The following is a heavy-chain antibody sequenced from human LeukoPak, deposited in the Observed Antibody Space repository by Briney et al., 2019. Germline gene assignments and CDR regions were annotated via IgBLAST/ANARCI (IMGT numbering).Heavy chain of an antibody. CDR2: ISYDGSNK. D-gene: IGHD6-6*01. CDR3: ARSKSSSSPNFDY. CDR1: GFTFSSYA. J-gene: IGHJ4*02. V-gene: IGHV3-30-3*01. Sequence: QSEGSLRLSCAASGFTFSSYAMHWVRQAPGKGLEWVAIISYDGSNKYYADSVKGRFTISRDNSKSTLYLQMNSLRAEDTAVYYCARSKSSSSPNFDYWGQGTLVTVSS.